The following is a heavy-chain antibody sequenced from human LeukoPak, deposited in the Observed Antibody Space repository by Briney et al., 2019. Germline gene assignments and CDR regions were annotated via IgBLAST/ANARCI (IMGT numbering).Heavy chain of an antibody. V-gene: IGHV1-8*01. D-gene: IGHD4-11*01. Sequence: ASVKVSCKASGYTFTSYDINWVRQATGQGLEWMGWMNPNSGNTGYAQKFQGRVTMTRNTSISTAYMELSSLRSEDTAVYYCARARLQKRNWFDPWGQETLVTVSS. CDR2: MNPNSGNT. J-gene: IGHJ5*02. CDR1: GYTFTSYD. CDR3: ARARLQKRNWFDP.